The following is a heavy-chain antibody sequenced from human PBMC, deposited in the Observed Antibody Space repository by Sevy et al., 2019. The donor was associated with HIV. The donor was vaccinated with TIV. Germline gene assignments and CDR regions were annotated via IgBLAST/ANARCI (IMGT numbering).Heavy chain of an antibody. D-gene: IGHD5-18*01. CDR3: AREKGYSYSIAFDI. J-gene: IGHJ3*02. CDR1: GFTFSSYS. Sequence: GGSLRLSCAASGFTFSSYSMNWVRQAPGKGLEWVSYISRSSSTIYYADSVKGRFTISRDNAKNSLYLQMNSLRDEDTAVYYCAREKGYSYSIAFDIWGQGTMVTVSS. CDR2: ISRSSSTI. V-gene: IGHV3-48*02.